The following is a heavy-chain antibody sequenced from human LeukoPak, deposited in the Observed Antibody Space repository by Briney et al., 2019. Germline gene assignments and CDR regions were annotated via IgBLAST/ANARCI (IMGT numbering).Heavy chain of an antibody. CDR3: ASDLGPSPFDY. CDR1: GFTFSGYW. CDR2: INSAGSST. Sequence: GSLSLSCAASGFTFSGYWIHWVRQAPGKGLVWVSRINSAGSSTNYADSVKGRFTISRDNAQNTLYLQMNSLRAEDTAVYYCASDLGPSPFDYWGQGTLVTVSS. J-gene: IGHJ4*02. V-gene: IGHV3-74*01.